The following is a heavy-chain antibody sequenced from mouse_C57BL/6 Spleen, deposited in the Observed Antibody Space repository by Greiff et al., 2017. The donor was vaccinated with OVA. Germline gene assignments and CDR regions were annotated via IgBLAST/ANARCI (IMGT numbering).Heavy chain of an antibody. Sequence: VQLQESGAELARPGASVKLSCKASGYTFTSYGISWVKQRTGQGLEWIGEIYPRSGNTYYNEKFKGKATLTADKSSSTAYMELRSLTSEDSAVYFCARYYYGGAMDYWGQGTSVTVSS. CDR1: GYTFTSYG. D-gene: IGHD1-1*01. CDR2: IYPRSGNT. CDR3: ARYYYGGAMDY. V-gene: IGHV1-81*01. J-gene: IGHJ4*01.